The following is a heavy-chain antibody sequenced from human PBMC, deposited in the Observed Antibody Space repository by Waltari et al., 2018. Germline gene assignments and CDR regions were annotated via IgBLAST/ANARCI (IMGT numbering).Heavy chain of an antibody. Sequence: EVQLVESGGGLVQPGGSLRLSCAASGFTFSSYEMNWVRQAPGKGLEWVSYISSSGSTIYYADSVKGRFTISRDNAKNSLYLQMNSLRAEDTAVYYCARAPIWSGYNNGMDVWGQGTTVTVSS. J-gene: IGHJ6*02. D-gene: IGHD3-3*01. CDR1: GFTFSSYE. CDR3: ARAPIWSGYNNGMDV. CDR2: ISSSGSTI. V-gene: IGHV3-48*03.